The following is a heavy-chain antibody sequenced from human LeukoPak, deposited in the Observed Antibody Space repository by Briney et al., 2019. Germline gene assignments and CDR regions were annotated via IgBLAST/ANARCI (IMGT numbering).Heavy chain of an antibody. CDR1: GFTFSSYT. Sequence: GGSLRLSCAASGFTFSSYTMSWVRQAPGKGLEWVSAIRDSGSSTHYADSVKGRFTTSRDNSKNTLFLQMNSLRAEDTAIYYCAKYGPQDSGSSHFDYWGQGALVTVSS. CDR2: IRDSGSST. D-gene: IGHD1-26*01. J-gene: IGHJ4*02. CDR3: AKYGPQDSGSSHFDY. V-gene: IGHV3-23*01.